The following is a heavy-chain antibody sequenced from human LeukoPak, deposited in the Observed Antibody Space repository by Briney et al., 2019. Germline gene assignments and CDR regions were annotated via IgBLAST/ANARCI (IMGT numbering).Heavy chain of an antibody. CDR1: GFTFSDYY. CDR3: ARDLTTSYYYDSSGYLGFLDY. CDR2: ISSSGSTI. V-gene: IGHV3-11*01. Sequence: GGSLRLSCAASGFTFSDYYMSWIRQAPGKGLEWVSYISSSGSTIYYADSVKGRFTISRDNAKNSLYLQMSSLRAEDTAVYYCARDLTTSYYYDSSGYLGFLDYWGQGTLVTVSS. J-gene: IGHJ4*02. D-gene: IGHD3-22*01.